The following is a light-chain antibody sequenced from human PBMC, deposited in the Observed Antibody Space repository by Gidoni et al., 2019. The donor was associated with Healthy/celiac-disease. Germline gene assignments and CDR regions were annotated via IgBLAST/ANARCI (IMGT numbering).Light chain of an antibody. CDR1: QGVSSSY. V-gene: IGKV3-20*01. CDR2: GAS. CDR3: QQYGSSPPT. J-gene: IGKJ2*01. Sequence: EIVLTQSPGTLSLSPGERATLSCRASQGVSSSYLALYQQKPGQAPRLLIYGASSRATGIPDRFSGSGSGTDFTLTISRLEPEDFAVYYCQQYGSSPPTFXQXTKLEIK.